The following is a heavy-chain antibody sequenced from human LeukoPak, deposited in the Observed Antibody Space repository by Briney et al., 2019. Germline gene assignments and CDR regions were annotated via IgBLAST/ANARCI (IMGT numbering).Heavy chain of an antibody. CDR3: ARGSVAATPYYYGMDV. Sequence: ASVKVSCKASGYTLTGYYMHWVRQAPGQGLEWMGWINPNSGGTNYAQKFQGRVTMTRNTSISTAYMELSSLRSEDTAVYYCARGSVAATPYYYGMDVWGQGTTVTVSS. V-gene: IGHV1-2*02. CDR1: GYTLTGYY. D-gene: IGHD2-15*01. J-gene: IGHJ6*02. CDR2: INPNSGGT.